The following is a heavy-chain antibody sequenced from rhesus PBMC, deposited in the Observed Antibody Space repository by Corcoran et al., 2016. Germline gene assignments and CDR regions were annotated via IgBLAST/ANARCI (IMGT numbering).Heavy chain of an antibody. Sequence: QVQLQESGPGLVKPLETLSLTCAVPGGSISRPYLSWIRPAPGKGREWIGYIYGSGRSTNYNPSLKSRVTLSVDTSKNQLSLKLSSLTAADTAVYYCARPGVGAGTTVRFDVWGPGVLVTVSS. V-gene: IGHV4S11*01. D-gene: IGHD1-20*01. J-gene: IGHJ5-1*01. CDR1: GGSISRPY. CDR3: ARPGVGAGTTVRFDV. CDR2: IYGSGRST.